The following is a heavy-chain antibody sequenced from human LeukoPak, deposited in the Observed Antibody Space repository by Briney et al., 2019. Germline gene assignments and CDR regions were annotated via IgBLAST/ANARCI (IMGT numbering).Heavy chain of an antibody. Sequence: GGSLRLSWAAAGFTSDVYAMHWVRPAPGEGLEWVSGISWNSGSIGYADSVKGRFTISRDNAKNSLYLQMNSLRAEDTALYYCAKGASGWPEYYFDYWGQGTLVTVSS. CDR2: ISWNSGSI. CDR1: GFTSDVYA. D-gene: IGHD6-19*01. J-gene: IGHJ4*02. V-gene: IGHV3-9*02. CDR3: AKGASGWPEYYFDY.